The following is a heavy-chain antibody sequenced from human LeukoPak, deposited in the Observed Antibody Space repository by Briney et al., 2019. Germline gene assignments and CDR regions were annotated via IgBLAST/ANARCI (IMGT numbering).Heavy chain of an antibody. D-gene: IGHD1-1*01. V-gene: IGHV3-30*01. CDR1: GFTFSSYA. CDR3: ARNEERAGFDY. J-gene: IGHJ4*02. Sequence: GGSLRLSCAASGFTFSSYAMHWVRQAPGKGLEWVAVISYDGSNKYYADSVKGRFTISRDNSKNTLYLQMNSLRAEDTAVYYCARNEERAGFDYWGQGTLVTVSS. CDR2: ISYDGSNK.